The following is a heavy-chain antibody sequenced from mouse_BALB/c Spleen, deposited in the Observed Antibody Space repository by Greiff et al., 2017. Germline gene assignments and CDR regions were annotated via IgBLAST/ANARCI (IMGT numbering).Heavy chain of an antibody. CDR3: TKGERGYAMDY. V-gene: IGHV1-5*01. J-gene: IGHJ4*01. CDR2: IYPGNSDT. CDR1: GYSFTSYW. Sequence: VQLQQSGTVLARPGASVKMSCKASGYSFTSYWMHWVKQRPGQCLEWIGAIYPGNSDTSYNQKFKGKAKLTAVTSASTAYMELSSLTNEDSAVYYCTKGERGYAMDYWGQGTSVTVSS.